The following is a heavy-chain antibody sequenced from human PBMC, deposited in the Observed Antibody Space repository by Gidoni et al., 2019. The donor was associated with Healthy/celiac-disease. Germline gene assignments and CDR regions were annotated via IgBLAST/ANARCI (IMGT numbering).Heavy chain of an antibody. Sequence: QVQLQESGPGLVKPSQILSLTCTVSGRSISSGGYYWSWIRQHPGKGLEWIGYIYYSGSTYYNPSLKSRVTISVDTSKNQFSLKLSSVTAADTAVYYCAREGYGSGNDYWGQGTLVTVSS. J-gene: IGHJ4*02. CDR1: GRSISSGGYY. CDR2: IYYSGST. CDR3: AREGYGSGNDY. D-gene: IGHD3-10*01. V-gene: IGHV4-31*03.